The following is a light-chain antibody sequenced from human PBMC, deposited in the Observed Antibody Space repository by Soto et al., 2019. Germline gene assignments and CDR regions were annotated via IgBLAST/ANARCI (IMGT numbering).Light chain of an antibody. CDR2: GAS. V-gene: IGKV3-20*01. J-gene: IGKJ1*01. Sequence: SPATLSVTPRSRATLSCRASQSINSNLAWYQRKPGQAPRLLIYGASNRATGIPDRFSGSGSGTDFTLTISRLEPEDFAVYYCVPYVSLGRFGQ. CDR1: QSINSN. CDR3: VPYVSLGR.